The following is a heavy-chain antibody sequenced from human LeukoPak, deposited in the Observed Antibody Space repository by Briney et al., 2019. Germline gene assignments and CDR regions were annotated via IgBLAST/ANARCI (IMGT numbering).Heavy chain of an antibody. CDR1: GFTFDDYG. J-gene: IGHJ4*02. CDR3: AKRGLAAALFR. V-gene: IGHV3-20*04. D-gene: IGHD6-13*01. CDR2: INWNGGST. Sequence: GGSLRLSCAASGFTFDDYGLSWVRQAPGKGLEWVSGINWNGGSTGYADSVKGRFTISRDNAKKSLYLQMNSLRAEDTAVYYCAKRGLAAALFRWGQGTLVTVSS.